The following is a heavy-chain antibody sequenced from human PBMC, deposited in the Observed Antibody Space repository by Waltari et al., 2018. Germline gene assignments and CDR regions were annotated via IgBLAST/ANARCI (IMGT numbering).Heavy chain of an antibody. CDR2: IYTSGST. J-gene: IGHJ4*02. CDR1: GGSISSGSYY. Sequence: QVQLQESGPGLVKPSQTLSLTCTVSGGSISSGSYYWSWIRRPAGKGLEWVGRIYTSGSTNYNPSLKSRVTISVDTSKNQFSLKLSSVTAADTAVYYCARDLDDSNWEQLGYWGQGTLVTVSS. V-gene: IGHV4-61*02. D-gene: IGHD6-13*01. CDR3: ARDLDDSNWEQLGY.